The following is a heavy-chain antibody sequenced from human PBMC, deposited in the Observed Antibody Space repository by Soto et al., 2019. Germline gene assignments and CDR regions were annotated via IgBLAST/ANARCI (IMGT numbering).Heavy chain of an antibody. Sequence: LRLSCAASGFSVSSNYMSWVRQPPGKGLEWVSIIHTGGDAYYADSVKGRFTISRDISKNTLYLQMNSLRAEDTAVYYCAGRGSYFDSWGQGALVTVSS. CDR1: GFSVSSNY. J-gene: IGHJ4*02. V-gene: IGHV3-53*01. D-gene: IGHD3-10*01. CDR2: IHTGGDA. CDR3: AGRGSYFDS.